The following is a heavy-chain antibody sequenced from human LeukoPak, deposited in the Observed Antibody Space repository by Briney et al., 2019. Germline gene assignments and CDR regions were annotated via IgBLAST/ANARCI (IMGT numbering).Heavy chain of an antibody. D-gene: IGHD3-10*01. CDR3: ARRSGDSKLNSGSYYNS. Sequence: SETLSLTCTVSGGSISSYYWSWIRQPPGKGLEWIGYIYYSGSTNYNPSLKSRVTISVDTSKNQFSLKLSSVTAADTAVYYCARRSGDSKLNSGSYYNSWGQGTLVTVSS. J-gene: IGHJ4*02. V-gene: IGHV4-59*12. CDR2: IYYSGST. CDR1: GGSISSYY.